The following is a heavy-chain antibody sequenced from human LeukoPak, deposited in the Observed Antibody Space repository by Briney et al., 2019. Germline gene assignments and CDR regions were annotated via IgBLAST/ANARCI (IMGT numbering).Heavy chain of an antibody. V-gene: IGHV3-23*01. CDR1: GFTFSSYG. D-gene: IGHD3-22*01. CDR2: ISGSGGRT. Sequence: GGSLRLSCAASGFTFSSYGTSWVRQAPGKGLEWVSVISGSGGRTYSADSVKGRFTISRDNSKNTLYLQMNSLRAEDTAVYYCAKDYYDSSGYYGYFDYWGQGTLVTVSS. CDR3: AKDYYDSSGYYGYFDY. J-gene: IGHJ4*02.